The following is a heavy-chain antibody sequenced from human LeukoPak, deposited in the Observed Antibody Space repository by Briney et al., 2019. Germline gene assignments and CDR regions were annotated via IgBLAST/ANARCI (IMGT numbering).Heavy chain of an antibody. CDR1: GGSFSGYY. V-gene: IGHV4-34*01. Sequence: SETPSLTCAVYGGSFSGYYWSWIRQPPGKGLEWIGEINHSGSTNYNPSLKSRVTISVDTSKNQFSLKLSSVTAADTAVYYCARVGYSSSPPDVWGQGTTVTVSS. J-gene: IGHJ6*02. D-gene: IGHD6-13*01. CDR2: INHSGST. CDR3: ARVGYSSSPPDV.